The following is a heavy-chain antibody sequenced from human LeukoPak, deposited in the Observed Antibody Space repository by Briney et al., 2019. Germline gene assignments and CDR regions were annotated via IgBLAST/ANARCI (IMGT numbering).Heavy chain of an antibody. D-gene: IGHD5-12*01. CDR3: ARGYLVATNGGFY. CDR1: GFTFSSYW. V-gene: IGHV3-74*01. J-gene: IGHJ4*02. CDR2: INSDGSST. Sequence: GGSLRLSCAASGFTFSSYWMHWVRQAPGKGLVWVSRINSDGSSTIYADSVKGRFTISRDNAKNTLYLQMNSLRAEDTAVYYCARGYLVATNGGFYWRQGTLVTVSS.